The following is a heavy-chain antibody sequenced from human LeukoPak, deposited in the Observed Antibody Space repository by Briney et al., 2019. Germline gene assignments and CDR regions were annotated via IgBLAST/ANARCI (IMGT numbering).Heavy chain of an antibody. Sequence: GRSLGLSCTTSGFTFTNYGINWVRQAPGKGLEWVAAIWYDGSKTSYTDSVKGRFTVSRDNSKNTVYLQMNSLRVEDTAVYYCARGRQCDFWGQGTLVTVSS. V-gene: IGHV3-33*01. CDR2: IWYDGSKT. CDR1: GFTFTNYG. J-gene: IGHJ4*02. D-gene: IGHD4-11*01. CDR3: ARGRQCDF.